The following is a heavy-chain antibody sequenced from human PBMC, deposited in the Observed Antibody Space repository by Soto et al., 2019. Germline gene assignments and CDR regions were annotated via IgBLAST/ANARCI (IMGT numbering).Heavy chain of an antibody. Sequence: QPGGSLRLSCAASGFTFSSYAMSWVRQAPGKGLEWVSAISGSGGSTYYADSVKGRFTISRDNSKNTLYLQMNSLRAEDTAVYYCATPKGGWYGTDDAFDIWGQGTMVTVSS. CDR2: ISGSGGST. D-gene: IGHD6-19*01. CDR1: GFTFSSYA. CDR3: ATPKGGWYGTDDAFDI. V-gene: IGHV3-23*01. J-gene: IGHJ3*02.